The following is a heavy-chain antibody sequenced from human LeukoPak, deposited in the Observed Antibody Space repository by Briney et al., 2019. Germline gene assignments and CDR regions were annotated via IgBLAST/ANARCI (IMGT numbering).Heavy chain of an antibody. V-gene: IGHV3-7*05. CDR3: ARSRIQLWLEGAFDI. Sequence: GGSLRLSCAASGFTVSIYGVSWVRQAPGKGLEWVANIKQDGSEKYYVDSVKGRFTISRDNAKNSLYLQMNSLRAEDTAVYYCARSRIQLWLEGAFDIWGQGTMVTVSS. D-gene: IGHD5-18*01. J-gene: IGHJ3*02. CDR1: GFTVSIYG. CDR2: IKQDGSEK.